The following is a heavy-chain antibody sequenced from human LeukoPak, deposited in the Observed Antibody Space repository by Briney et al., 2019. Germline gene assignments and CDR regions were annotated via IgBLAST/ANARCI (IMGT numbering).Heavy chain of an antibody. CDR3: ARGGDSGYDPRYDY. V-gene: IGHV1-46*01. CDR1: GYTFTGYY. Sequence: ASVKVSCKASGYTFTGYYMHWVRQAPGQGLEWMGIINPSGGSTSYAQEFQGRVTMTRDMSTSTVYMELSSLRSEDTAVYYCARGGDSGYDPRYDYWGQGTLVTVSS. J-gene: IGHJ4*02. D-gene: IGHD5-12*01. CDR2: INPSGGST.